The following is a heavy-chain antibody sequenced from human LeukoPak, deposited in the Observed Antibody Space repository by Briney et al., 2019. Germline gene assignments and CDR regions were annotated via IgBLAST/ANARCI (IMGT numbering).Heavy chain of an antibody. D-gene: IGHD2-8*01. CDR2: VSGNGGAT. CDR3: AKDIRRCNGACT. CDR1: GFTFSTFA. Sequence: GGSLRLSCVASGFTFSTFAMTWVRQAPGKGLEWVSTVSGNGGATFYADSVKGRFTISRDNSKNTVSLQMNSLRVEDTAIYYCAKDIRRCNGACTWGQGTLVTVSS. J-gene: IGHJ5*02. V-gene: IGHV3-23*01.